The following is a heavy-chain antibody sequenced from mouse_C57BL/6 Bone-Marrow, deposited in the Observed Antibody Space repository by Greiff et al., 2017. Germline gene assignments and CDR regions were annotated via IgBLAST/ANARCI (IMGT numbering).Heavy chain of an antibody. V-gene: IGHV3-1*01. CDR2: ISYSGST. J-gene: IGHJ1*03. Sequence: EVQLQQSGPGMVKPSQSLSLTCTVTGYSITSGYDWHWIRHFPGNKLEWMGYISYSGSTNYNPSLKSRISITHDTSKNHFLLKLNSVTTEDTATYYCARSDYYGSREDWYFDVWGTGTTVTVSS. CDR1: GYSITSGYD. D-gene: IGHD1-1*01. CDR3: ARSDYYGSREDWYFDV.